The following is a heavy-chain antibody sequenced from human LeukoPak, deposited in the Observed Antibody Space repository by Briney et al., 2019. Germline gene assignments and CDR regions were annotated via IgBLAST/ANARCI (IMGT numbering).Heavy chain of an antibody. V-gene: IGHV3-74*01. J-gene: IGHJ4*02. D-gene: IGHD4-17*01. CDR3: ARDWGVYGANFDY. CDR1: GFTFSRYW. Sequence: GGSLRLSCAASGFTFSRYWMHWVRQVPGKGLVWVSRIHGDGITTDYANSVQGRFTISRDNAKNTVYLQMNSLRVEDTAVYYCARDWGVYGANFDYWGQGTLVTVSS. CDR2: IHGDGITT.